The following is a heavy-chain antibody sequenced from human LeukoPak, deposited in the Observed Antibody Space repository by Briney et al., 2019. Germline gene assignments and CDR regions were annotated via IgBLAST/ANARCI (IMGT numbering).Heavy chain of an antibody. D-gene: IGHD5-24*01. Sequence: GESLRLSCAASGFTFSSYSMSWVRQAPGKGLEWVSSISSSSSYIYYADSVKGRFTISRDNAKNSLYLQMNSLRAEDTAVYYCARDLTPSDGYFDYWGQGTLVTVSS. CDR1: GFTFSSYS. V-gene: IGHV3-21*01. CDR2: ISSSSSYI. CDR3: ARDLTPSDGYFDY. J-gene: IGHJ4*02.